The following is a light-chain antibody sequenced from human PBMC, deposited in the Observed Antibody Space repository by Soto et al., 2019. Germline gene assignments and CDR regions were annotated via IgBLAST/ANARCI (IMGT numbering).Light chain of an antibody. V-gene: IGKV3-20*01. Sequence: EIVLTQSPGTLSLSPGERATLSCRASQSVSSNSLAWYQHKRGQAPRLLIHGASSRVTGIPDRFSGSGSGTDFTLTISRLEPEDFAVYYCQQYGGSPRTFGQGTKVEVK. CDR3: QQYGGSPRT. CDR1: QSVSSNS. J-gene: IGKJ1*01. CDR2: GAS.